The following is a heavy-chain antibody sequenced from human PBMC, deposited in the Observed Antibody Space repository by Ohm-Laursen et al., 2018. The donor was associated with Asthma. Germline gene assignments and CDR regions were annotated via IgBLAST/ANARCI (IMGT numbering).Heavy chain of an antibody. CDR2: IYYSGSA. Sequence: TLSLTCTVSGGSISSGSYYWIWIRQPPGKGLEWIGFIYYSGSAYYNPSLKSRATISVDTSKNQFSLNLSSVTAADTAVYYCAREYDYGDYFDNWGQGTLVTVSS. CDR3: AREYDYGDYFDN. V-gene: IGHV4-30-4*01. D-gene: IGHD4-17*01. J-gene: IGHJ4*02. CDR1: GGSISSGSYY.